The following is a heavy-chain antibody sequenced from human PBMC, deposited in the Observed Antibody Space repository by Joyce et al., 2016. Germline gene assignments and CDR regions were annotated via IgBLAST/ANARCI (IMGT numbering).Heavy chain of an antibody. V-gene: IGHV3-30*18. D-gene: IGHD1-26*01. J-gene: IGHJ6*02. CDR1: GFTISSSG. CDR3: AKDIGTPYGMDV. Sequence: EQLVESGGGVVQPGRSLRLFCAASGFTISSSGRHWVRQDPGKGLEWVVVISQYGRKKYYVDSVEGRFTISRDNSKNTLFLQMNSLRPEDTAVYYCAKDIGTPYGMDVWGQGTTVTVSS. CDR2: ISQYGRKK.